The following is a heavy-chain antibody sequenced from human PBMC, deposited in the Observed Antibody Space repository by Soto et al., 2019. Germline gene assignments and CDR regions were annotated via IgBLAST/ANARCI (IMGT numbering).Heavy chain of an antibody. CDR1: GGSISSSSYY. J-gene: IGHJ5*02. Sequence: TSETLSLTCTVSGGSISSSSYYWGWIRQPPGKGLEWIGSIYYSGSTYYNPSLKSRVTISVDTSKNQFSLKLSSVTAADTAVYYCARHVSSSENWFDPWGQGTLVTVSS. D-gene: IGHD6-13*01. V-gene: IGHV4-39*01. CDR3: ARHVSSSENWFDP. CDR2: IYYSGST.